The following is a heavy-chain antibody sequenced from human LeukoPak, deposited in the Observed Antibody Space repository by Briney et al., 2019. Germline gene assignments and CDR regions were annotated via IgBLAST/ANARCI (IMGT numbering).Heavy chain of an antibody. Sequence: ASVKVSCKVSGYTLTELSMHWVRQAPGQGLEWMGIINPSGGSTSYAQKFQGRVTMTRDTSTSTVYMELSSLRSEDTAVYYCARDLEPGGSYLGIDYWGQGTLVTVSS. CDR1: GYTLTELS. CDR2: INPSGGST. D-gene: IGHD1-26*01. J-gene: IGHJ4*02. CDR3: ARDLEPGGSYLGIDY. V-gene: IGHV1-46*01.